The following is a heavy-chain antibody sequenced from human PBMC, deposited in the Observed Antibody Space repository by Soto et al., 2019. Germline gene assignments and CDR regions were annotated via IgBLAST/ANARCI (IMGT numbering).Heavy chain of an antibody. V-gene: IGHV1-69*01. D-gene: IGHD1-26*01. CDR1: GDTFSNYA. CDR3: ARVRSGTYFGVFYNVMDV. J-gene: IGHJ6*02. Sequence: QVQLVQSASEVKNPGSSAKVSCKASGDTFSNYAFSWVRQAPGQGLEWMGGIIPIIGTATYAEKFQGRVTINADESTTTVYLELSRLRSADTALYYCARVRSGTYFGVFYNVMDVWGQGTAVTVSS. CDR2: IIPIIGTA.